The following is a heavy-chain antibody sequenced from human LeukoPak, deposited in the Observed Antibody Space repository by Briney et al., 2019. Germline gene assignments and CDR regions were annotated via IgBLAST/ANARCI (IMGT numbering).Heavy chain of an antibody. D-gene: IGHD3-10*02. CDR3: AELGITMIGGV. Sequence: GGSLRLSCAASGFTFSNYGMSWVRQAPGKGLEWVSAITATSSSTHDADSVQGRFTISRDNSKNTLYLQMNSLRAEDMAVYYCAELGITMIGGVWGKGTTVTISS. V-gene: IGHV3-23*01. CDR1: GFTFSNYG. CDR2: ITATSSST. J-gene: IGHJ6*04.